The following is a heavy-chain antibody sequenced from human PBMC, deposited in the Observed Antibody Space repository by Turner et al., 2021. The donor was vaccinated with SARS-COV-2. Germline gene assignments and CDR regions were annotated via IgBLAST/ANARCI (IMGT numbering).Heavy chain of an antibody. Sequence: QLQLQESGPGLVKPSETLSLTCTVPGGSISSSSYYWGWIRQPPGKGLEWIGSTYYSGSTYYNPSLKSRVTISVDTSKNQFSLKLSSVTAADTAVYYCARRGRLLGDWYFDLWGRGTLVTVSS. CDR3: ARRGRLLGDWYFDL. CDR2: TYYSGST. D-gene: IGHD3-22*01. V-gene: IGHV4-39*01. J-gene: IGHJ2*01. CDR1: GGSISSSSYY.